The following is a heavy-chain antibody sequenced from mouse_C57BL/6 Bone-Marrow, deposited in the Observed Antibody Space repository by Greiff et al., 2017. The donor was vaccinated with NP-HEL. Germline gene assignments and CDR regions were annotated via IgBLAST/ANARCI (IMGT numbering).Heavy chain of an antibody. CDR1: GYTFTSSW. J-gene: IGHJ4*01. CDR2: IDPKSGGT. V-gene: IGHV1-72*01. Sequence: QVQLQQPGAELVKPGASVKLSCKASGYTFTSSWMHWVKQRPGRGLEWIGRIDPKSGGTKYNEKFKSKATLAVDKPSSTAYMQLSSLTSEVSSVYYCARVGSSTVVPYYYAMDYWGHRTSGTVSS. D-gene: IGHD1-1*01. CDR3: ARVGSSTVVPYYYAMDY.